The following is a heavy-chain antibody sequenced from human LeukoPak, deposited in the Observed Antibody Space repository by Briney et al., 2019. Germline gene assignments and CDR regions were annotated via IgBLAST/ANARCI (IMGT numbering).Heavy chain of an antibody. CDR3: ARISTAVAGADY. CDR2: IKQDESET. V-gene: IGHV3-7*01. D-gene: IGHD6-19*01. Sequence: GGFLRLSCGAFGFTFSRSWMSWVRQAPGKGLEWVANIKQDESETYYVDSVKGRFTVSRDNTKNSLYLQMDSLRAEDTAVYYCARISTAVAGADYWGQGTLVTVSS. J-gene: IGHJ4*02. CDR1: GFTFSRSW.